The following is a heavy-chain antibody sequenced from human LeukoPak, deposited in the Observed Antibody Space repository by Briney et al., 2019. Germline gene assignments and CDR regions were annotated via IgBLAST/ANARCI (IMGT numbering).Heavy chain of an antibody. CDR3: ARDYYGSGSYFSLGAFDI. CDR1: EYSFTSYW. Sequence: PGESLKISCKGSEYSFTSYWIGWVRQMPGKGLEWMGIIYPGDSDTRYSPSFQGQVTISADKSISTAYLQWSSLKASDTAMYYCARDYYGSGSYFSLGAFDIWGQGTMVTVSS. V-gene: IGHV5-51*01. J-gene: IGHJ3*02. CDR2: IYPGDSDT. D-gene: IGHD3-10*01.